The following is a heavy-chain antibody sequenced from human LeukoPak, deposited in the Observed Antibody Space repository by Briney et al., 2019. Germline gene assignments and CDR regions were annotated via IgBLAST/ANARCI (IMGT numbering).Heavy chain of an antibody. Sequence: PGGSLRLSCAASGFTFSDYYMSWIRQAPGKGLEWVSYISSSGSTIYYADPVKGRFTISRDNAKNSLYLQMNSLRAEDAAVYYRARAVVVGATTYFDYWGQGTLVTVSS. CDR1: GFTFSDYY. CDR2: ISSSGSTI. V-gene: IGHV3-11*01. J-gene: IGHJ4*02. CDR3: ARAVVVGATTYFDY. D-gene: IGHD1-26*01.